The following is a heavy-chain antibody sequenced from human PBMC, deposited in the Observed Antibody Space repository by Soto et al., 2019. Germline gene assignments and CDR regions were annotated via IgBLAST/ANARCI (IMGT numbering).Heavy chain of an antibody. CDR3: ARAGYYYDSSGYYYYFDY. CDR2: IIPIFGTA. D-gene: IGHD3-22*01. CDR1: GGTFSSYA. J-gene: IGHJ4*02. Sequence: QVQLVQSGAEVKKPGSSVKVSCKASGGTFSSYAISWVRQAPGQGLEWMGGIIPIFGTANYAQKFQGRVTITADDSTSTAYMELSSLRSEDTAVYFCARAGYYYDSSGYYYYFDYWGQGTLVTVSS. V-gene: IGHV1-69*12.